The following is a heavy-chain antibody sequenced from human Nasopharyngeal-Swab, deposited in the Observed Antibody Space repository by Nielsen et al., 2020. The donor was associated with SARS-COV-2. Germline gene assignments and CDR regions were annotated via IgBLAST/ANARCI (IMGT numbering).Heavy chain of an antibody. V-gene: IGHV3-21*01. D-gene: IGHD3-9*01. CDR3: AWMTGSFDY. J-gene: IGHJ4*02. CDR2: ISSSSTYI. Sequence: GESLKISCAASGFTFSNYNMNWVRQAPGKGLEWVSSISSSSTYIYYADSVKGRFTISRDNTKNSLSLQMNSLRAEDTAVYYCAWMTGSFDYWGQGTLVTVSS. CDR1: GFTFSNYN.